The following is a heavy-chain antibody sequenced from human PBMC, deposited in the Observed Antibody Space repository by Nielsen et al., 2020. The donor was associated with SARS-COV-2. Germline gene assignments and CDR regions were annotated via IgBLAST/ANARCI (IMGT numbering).Heavy chain of an antibody. D-gene: IGHD2-15*01. CDR1: GGSISSYY. CDR3: ARDLRDIVVVVAAS. CDR2: IYYSGST. J-gene: IGHJ4*02. V-gene: IGHV4-59*01. Sequence: SETLSLTCTVSGGSISSYYWRWIRQPPGKGLEWIGYIYYSGSTNYNPSLKSRVTISVDTSKNQFSLKLSSVTAADTAVYYCARDLRDIVVVVAASWGQGTLVTVSS.